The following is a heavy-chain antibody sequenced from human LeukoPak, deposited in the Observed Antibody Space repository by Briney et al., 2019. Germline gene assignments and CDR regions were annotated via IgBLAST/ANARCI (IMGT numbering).Heavy chain of an antibody. Sequence: ASVKVSCKASGGTFSSYAISWVRQAPGQGLEWMGGIIPIFGTANYAQKLQGRVTITTDESTSTAYMELSSLRSEDTAVYYCARVCRDGYLMDYWGQGTLVTVSS. CDR3: ARVCRDGYLMDY. J-gene: IGHJ4*02. V-gene: IGHV1-69*05. D-gene: IGHD5-24*01. CDR2: IIPIFGTA. CDR1: GGTFSSYA.